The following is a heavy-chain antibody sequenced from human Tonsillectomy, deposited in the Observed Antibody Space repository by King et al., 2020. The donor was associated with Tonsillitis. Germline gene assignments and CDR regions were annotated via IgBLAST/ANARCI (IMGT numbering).Heavy chain of an antibody. J-gene: IGHJ4*02. Sequence: VQLVESGGGLIQPGGSLRLSCAASGFTVSSNYMSWVRQAPGKGLEWVSVIYSGGSTYYADSVKGRFTISRDNSKNTLYLQMNSLRAEDTAVYYCARGKDTMVRGVTEDWGQGTLVTVSS. V-gene: IGHV3-53*01. D-gene: IGHD3-10*01. CDR1: GFTVSSNY. CDR2: IYSGGST. CDR3: ARGKDTMVRGVTED.